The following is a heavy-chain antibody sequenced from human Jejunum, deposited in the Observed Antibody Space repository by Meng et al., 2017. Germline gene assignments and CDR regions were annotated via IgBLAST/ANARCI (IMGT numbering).Heavy chain of an antibody. D-gene: IGHD1-26*01. J-gene: IGHJ5*02. CDR1: GDSISGYY. CDR2: IYTSGST. V-gene: IGHV4-4*07. Sequence: HVRRQDPGPGLVKPSETLSLTCTPSGDSISGYYWSWIRQPAGKGLEWIGRIYTSGSTNYNPSLKSRVTMSVDTSKNQFSLKLNSVTAADTAVYYCARGYPRMSGSYGWFDPWGQGTLVTVSS. CDR3: ARGYPRMSGSYGWFDP.